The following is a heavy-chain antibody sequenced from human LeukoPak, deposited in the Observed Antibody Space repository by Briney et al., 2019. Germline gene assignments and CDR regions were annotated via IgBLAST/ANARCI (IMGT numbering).Heavy chain of an antibody. V-gene: IGHV4-34*01. CDR2: INHSGST. D-gene: IGHD3-3*01. CDR1: GGSFSGYY. CDR3: ARLRFLEWLLWYFDY. J-gene: IGHJ4*02. Sequence: SSETLSLTCAVYGGSFSGYYWSWIRQPPGKGLEWIGEINHSGSTNYNPSLKSRVTISVDTSKNQFSLKLSSVTAADTAVYYCARLRFLEWLLWYFDYWGQGTLVTVSS.